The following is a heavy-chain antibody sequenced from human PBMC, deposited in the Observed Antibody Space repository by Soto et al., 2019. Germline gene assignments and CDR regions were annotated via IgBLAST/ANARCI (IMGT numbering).Heavy chain of an antibody. J-gene: IGHJ5*02. CDR1: GFTFSSYS. CDR2: ISSSSSTI. CDR3: ATLQYGDYPPWFDP. V-gene: IGHV3-48*02. D-gene: IGHD4-17*01. Sequence: EVQLVESGGGLVQPGGSLRLSCAASGFTFSSYSMNWVRQAPGKGLEWVSYISSSSSTIYYADSVKGRFTISRDNAKNSLYLQMNSLRDEDTAVYYCATLQYGDYPPWFDPWGQGTLVIVSS.